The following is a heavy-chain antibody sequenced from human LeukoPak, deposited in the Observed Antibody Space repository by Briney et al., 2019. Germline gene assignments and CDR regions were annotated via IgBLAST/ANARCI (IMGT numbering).Heavy chain of an antibody. J-gene: IGHJ4*02. CDR2: TSVASNT. V-gene: IGHV3-23*01. Sequence: GGSLRLSCAASGLAFSSYAMSWVRQAPGKGLEWVSTTSVASNTFYADSVKGRFTISRDNSRNTVYLQMTSLRADDTAVYYCADYGVSGVRNNFYWGQGTLVTVSS. CDR1: GLAFSSYA. CDR3: ADYGVSGVRNNFY. D-gene: IGHD3-3*01.